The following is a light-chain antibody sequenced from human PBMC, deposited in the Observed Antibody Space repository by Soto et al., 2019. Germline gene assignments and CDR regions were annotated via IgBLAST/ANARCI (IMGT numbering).Light chain of an antibody. CDR1: QTIRSW. Sequence: IRMTHSPSSFSPSTGDRVTITSRPSQTIRSWLACHHQNPVKAPKLLIYKASTLESGVPSRFSGSGSGTEFTLTISSLQPDDFATYYCQQYNTYRAFGQGTKVDI. V-gene: IGKV1-5*03. CDR2: KAS. J-gene: IGKJ1*01. CDR3: QQYNTYRA.